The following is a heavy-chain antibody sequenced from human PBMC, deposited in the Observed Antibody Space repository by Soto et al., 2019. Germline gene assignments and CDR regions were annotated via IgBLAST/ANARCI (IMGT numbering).Heavy chain of an antibody. Sequence: SETLSLTFTVSGGSITSTIYYWAWLRQPPGKGLEWIASIHYSGSTFYKPSLKTRVAISIDKAKNQFSLKVTSVTAANTAVYKCPPRLIEATIDYWGERTLDTVSS. CDR3: PPRLIEATIDY. J-gene: IGHJ4*02. D-gene: IGHD5-12*01. V-gene: IGHV4-39*01. CDR1: GGSITSTIYY. CDR2: IHYSGST.